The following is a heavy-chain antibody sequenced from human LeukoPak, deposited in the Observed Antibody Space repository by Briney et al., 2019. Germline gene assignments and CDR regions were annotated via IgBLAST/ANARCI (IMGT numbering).Heavy chain of an antibody. V-gene: IGHV1-69*13. CDR1: GGTFSSYA. D-gene: IGHD3-3*01. Sequence: SVKVSCKAAGGTFSSYAISWVRQAPGQGLEWMGGIIPIFGTANYAQKFQGRVTITADESTSTAYMELSSLRSEDTAVYYCARDGADFWSGYLRPNYYYYYGMDVWGQGTTVTVSS. CDR3: ARDGADFWSGYLRPNYYYYYGMDV. J-gene: IGHJ6*02. CDR2: IIPIFGTA.